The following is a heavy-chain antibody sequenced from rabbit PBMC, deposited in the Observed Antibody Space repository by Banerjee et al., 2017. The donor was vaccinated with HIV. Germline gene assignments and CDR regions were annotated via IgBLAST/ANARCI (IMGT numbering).Heavy chain of an antibody. CDR1: GFSFSSTYW. CDR3: AIYYHAYAHHEYGS. CDR2: INTGSGYT. Sequence: LCQRKGSLTCTCKASGFSFSSTYWICWVRQAPGKGLEWIGCINTGSGYTIYASWAKGRFAVSKSSSYSLTLTVTSLTAALTPHYSRAIYYHAYAHHEYGSRGQGTLVTVS. V-gene: IGHV1S45*01. D-gene: IGHD6-1*01. J-gene: IGHJ2*01.